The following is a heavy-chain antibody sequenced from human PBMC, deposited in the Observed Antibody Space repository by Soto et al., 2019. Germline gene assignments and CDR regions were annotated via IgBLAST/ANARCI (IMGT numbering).Heavy chain of an antibody. CDR2: IYHSGST. D-gene: IGHD3-10*01. Sequence: NPSETLSLTCAVSGGSISSSNWWSWVRQPPGKGLEWIGEIYHSGSTNYNPSLKSRVTISVDKSKNQFSLKLSSVTAADTAVYYCAREVFGEFIRREKYYYGMDVWGQGTTVTVSS. J-gene: IGHJ6*02. CDR3: AREVFGEFIRREKYYYGMDV. CDR1: GGSISSSNW. V-gene: IGHV4-4*02.